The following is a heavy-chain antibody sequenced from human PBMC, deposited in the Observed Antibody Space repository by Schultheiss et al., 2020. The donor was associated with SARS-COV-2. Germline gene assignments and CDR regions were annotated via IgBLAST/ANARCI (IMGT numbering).Heavy chain of an antibody. Sequence: GGSLRLSCAASGFTFSSYWMHWVRQAPGKGLEWVGRIASETDGGTTQYAAPVKGRFTISRDDSKNTLYLQMNSLKTEDTTVYYCTTDLQICVGSSNCYGRGDLGSYDYWGQGTLVTVSS. CDR3: TTDLQICVGSSNCYGRGDLGSYDY. D-gene: IGHD2-2*01. CDR1: GFTFSSYW. V-gene: IGHV3-15*04. CDR2: IASETDGGTT. J-gene: IGHJ4*02.